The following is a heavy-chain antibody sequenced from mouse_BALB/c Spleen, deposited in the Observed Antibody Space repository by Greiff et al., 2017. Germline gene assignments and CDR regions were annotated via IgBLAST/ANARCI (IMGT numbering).Heavy chain of an antibody. CDR3: ARGPMITTGEFAY. Sequence: EVQLVESGPELVKPGASVKMSCKASGYTFTSYVMHWVKQKPGQGLEWIGYINPYNDGTKYNEKFKGKATLTSDKSSSTAYMELSSLTSEDSAVYYCARGPMITTGEFAYWGQGTLVTVSA. CDR2: INPYNDGT. D-gene: IGHD2-4*01. CDR1: GYTFTSYV. J-gene: IGHJ3*01. V-gene: IGHV1-14*01.